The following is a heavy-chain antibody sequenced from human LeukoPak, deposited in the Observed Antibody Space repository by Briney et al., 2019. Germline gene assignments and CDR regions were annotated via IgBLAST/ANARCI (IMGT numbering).Heavy chain of an antibody. Sequence: GESLKISCKGSGYSFSSYWIGWVRQMPGKGLEWMGVIYPGDSDTRYSPSFQGQVTISADKSISTAYLQWSSLKASDTAMYYCARYYYDSSAGPFDYWGQGTLVTVSS. CDR2: IYPGDSDT. J-gene: IGHJ4*02. CDR3: ARYYYDSSAGPFDY. D-gene: IGHD3-22*01. CDR1: GYSFSSYW. V-gene: IGHV5-51*01.